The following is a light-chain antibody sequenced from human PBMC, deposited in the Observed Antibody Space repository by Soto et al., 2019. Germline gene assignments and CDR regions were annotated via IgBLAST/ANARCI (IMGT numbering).Light chain of an antibody. CDR1: QSVSSIY. CDR2: GAS. Sequence: EIVLPECTGTRSLSPGYRATLSCRVSQSVSSIYLAWYQQKPGQAPRLLIYGASTRATGIPDRFSGSGSGTDFTLTISRLEPEDFAVYYCQQYGGSPRTFGQGTKVDIK. J-gene: IGKJ1*01. CDR3: QQYGGSPRT. V-gene: IGKV3-20*01.